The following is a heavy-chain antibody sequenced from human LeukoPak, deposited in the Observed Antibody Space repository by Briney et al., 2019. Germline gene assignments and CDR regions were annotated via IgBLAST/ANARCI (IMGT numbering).Heavy chain of an antibody. V-gene: IGHV3-48*01. CDR3: ARDRDFDI. CDR2: ISSSSTI. Sequence: GGSLRLSCAASGFTFSSYSMNWVRQAPGKGLEWVSYISSSSTIYYADSVKGRFTISRDNAKNSLYLQMNSLRAEDTAVYYCARDRDFDIWGQGTMVTVSS. CDR1: GFTFSSYS. J-gene: IGHJ3*02.